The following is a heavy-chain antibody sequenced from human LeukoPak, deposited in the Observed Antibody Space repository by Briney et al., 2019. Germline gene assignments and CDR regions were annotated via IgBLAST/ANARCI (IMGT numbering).Heavy chain of an antibody. CDR2: IGGLGEST. D-gene: IGHD6-6*01. CDR1: GFTFSRFA. Sequence: GGSLRLSCEASGFTFSRFAMTWVRQAPGKGLEWVSTIGGLGESTNYADSVKGRFTISRDNSKNTLYLQMNSLRAEDTAAYYCARGSPSEYSSSSPLEYWGQGTLVTVSS. CDR3: ARGSPSEYSSSSPLEY. J-gene: IGHJ4*02. V-gene: IGHV3-23*01.